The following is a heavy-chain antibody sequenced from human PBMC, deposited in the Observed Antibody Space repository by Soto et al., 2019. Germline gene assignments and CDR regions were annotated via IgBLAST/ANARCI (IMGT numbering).Heavy chain of an antibody. CDR3: ARELGVVLVPAAENWFDP. J-gene: IGHJ5*02. Sequence: GASVKVSCKASGYTFTIYGISWVRQAPGQGLEWMGWISAYNGNTNYAQKLQGRVTMTTDTSTSTAYMELRSLRSDDTAVYYCARELGVVLVPAAENWFDPWGQGTLVTSPQ. V-gene: IGHV1-18*01. CDR1: GYTFTIYG. D-gene: IGHD2-2*01. CDR2: ISAYNGNT.